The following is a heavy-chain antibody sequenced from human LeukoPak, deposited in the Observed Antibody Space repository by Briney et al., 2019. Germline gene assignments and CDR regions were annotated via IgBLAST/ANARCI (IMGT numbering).Heavy chain of an antibody. V-gene: IGHV4-34*01. CDR3: ARGQGLRYFDWLRRYYFDY. Sequence: SETLSLTCAVYGGPFSGYYWSWIRPPPGKGLEGIGEINHSGSTNYNPSLKSRVTISVDTSKNQFSLKLSSVTAADTAVYYCARGQGLRYFDWLRRYYFDYWGQGTLVTVSS. CDR1: GGPFSGYY. D-gene: IGHD3-9*01. CDR2: INHSGST. J-gene: IGHJ4*02.